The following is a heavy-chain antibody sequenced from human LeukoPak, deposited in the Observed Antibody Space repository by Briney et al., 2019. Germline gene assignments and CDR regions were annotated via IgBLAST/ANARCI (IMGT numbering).Heavy chain of an antibody. CDR3: ARGKILGIAARRSWFDP. D-gene: IGHD6-6*01. Sequence: ASVKVSCKASGYTFTGYYMHWVRQAPGQGLEWMGWINPNSGGTNYAQKFQGRVTMTRDTSISTAYMELSRLRSDDTAVYYCARGKILGIAARRSWFDPWGQGTLVTVSS. V-gene: IGHV1-2*02. CDR2: INPNSGGT. CDR1: GYTFTGYY. J-gene: IGHJ5*02.